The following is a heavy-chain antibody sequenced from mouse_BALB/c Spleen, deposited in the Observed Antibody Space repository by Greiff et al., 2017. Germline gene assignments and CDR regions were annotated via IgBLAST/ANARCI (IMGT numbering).Heavy chain of an antibody. CDR3: ARSGDYRSSYWYFDV. V-gene: IGHV5-17*02. CDR2: ISSGSSTI. D-gene: IGHD1-1*01. CDR1: GFTFSSFG. Sequence: EVQLVESGGGLVQPGGSRKLSCAASGFTFSSFGMHWVRQAPEKGLEWVAYISSGSSTIYYADTVKGRFTISRDNPKNTLFLQMTSLRSEDTAMYYCARSGDYRSSYWYFDVWGAGTTVTVSS. J-gene: IGHJ1*01.